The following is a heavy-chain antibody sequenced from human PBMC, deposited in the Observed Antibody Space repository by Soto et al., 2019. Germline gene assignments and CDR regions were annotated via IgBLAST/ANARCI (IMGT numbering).Heavy chain of an antibody. CDR3: ARDFNTMVRGVIYY. J-gene: IGHJ4*02. CDR2: ISSSGSTI. V-gene: IGHV3-11*01. D-gene: IGHD3-10*01. CDR1: GFTFSDYY. Sequence: GGSLRLSCAASGFTFSDYYMSWIRQAPGKELEWVSYISSSGSTIYYADSVKGRFTISRDNAKNSLYLQMNSLRAEDTAVYYCARDFNTMVRGVIYYWGQGTLVTVSS.